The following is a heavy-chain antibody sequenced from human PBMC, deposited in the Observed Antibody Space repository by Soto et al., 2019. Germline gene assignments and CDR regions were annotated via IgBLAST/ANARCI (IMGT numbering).Heavy chain of an antibody. D-gene: IGHD6-13*01. CDR1: GFTFSSYA. CDR3: ARVGTAAPTQNIDY. Sequence: GGSLRLSCAASGFTFSSYAMHWVRQAPGKGLEWVAVISYDGSNKYYADSVKGRFTISRDNSKNTLYLQMNSLRAEDTAVYYCARVGTAAPTQNIDYWGQGTLVTVSS. V-gene: IGHV3-30-3*01. CDR2: ISYDGSNK. J-gene: IGHJ4*02.